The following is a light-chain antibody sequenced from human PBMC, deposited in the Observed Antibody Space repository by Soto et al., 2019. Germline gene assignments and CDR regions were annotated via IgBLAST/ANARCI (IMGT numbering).Light chain of an antibody. CDR3: QTWGTGPNWV. Sequence: QSVLTQSPSVSASLGASVKLTCTLSSGHSSYAIAWHQQQPEKGPRYLMKLNSDGSHSKGDGIPDRFSGSSSGAERYLTISSLQSEDEADYYCQTWGTGPNWVFGGGTKLTVL. CDR1: SGHSSYA. V-gene: IGLV4-69*01. J-gene: IGLJ3*02. CDR2: LNSDGSH.